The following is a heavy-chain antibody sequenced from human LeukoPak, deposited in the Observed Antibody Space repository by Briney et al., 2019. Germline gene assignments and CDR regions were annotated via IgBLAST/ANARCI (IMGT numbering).Heavy chain of an antibody. Sequence: ASVKVSCKASGYTFTSYYMHWVRQAPGQGLEWMGIINPSGGSTSYAQKFQGRVTMTRDTSTSTVYMELSSLRSEDTAVYYCAMPYTAMGDFDYWGQGTLVTVSS. CDR1: GYTFTSYY. D-gene: IGHD5-18*01. CDR2: INPSGGST. J-gene: IGHJ4*02. CDR3: AMPYTAMGDFDY. V-gene: IGHV1-46*01.